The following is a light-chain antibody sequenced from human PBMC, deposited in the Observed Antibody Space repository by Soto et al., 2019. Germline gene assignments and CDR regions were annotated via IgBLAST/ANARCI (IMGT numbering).Light chain of an antibody. J-gene: IGLJ3*02. CDR3: QSYDSSLSGWV. CDR1: SSNIGAGYD. CDR2: GNS. Sequence: QSVLTQPPSVSGAPVQRVTISCNGSSSNIGAGYDVHWYQQLPGTAPKLLIYGNSNRPSGVPDRFSGSKSGTSASLAITGLHAEDEADYYCQSYDSSLSGWVFGGGTKLTVL. V-gene: IGLV1-40*01.